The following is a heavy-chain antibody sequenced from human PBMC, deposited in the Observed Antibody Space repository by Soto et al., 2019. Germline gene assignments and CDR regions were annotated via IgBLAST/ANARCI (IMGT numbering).Heavy chain of an antibody. CDR2: IIPIFRTP. CDR3: ARPPGIAAAGIDAFDI. Sequence: QVQLVQSGAEVKKPGSSVKVSCKSSGDTFTNYAINWVRQAPGQGLEYMGGIIPIFRTPNHAQKFQGRVTMTRDTSISTAYMELSRLRSDDTAVYYCARPPGIAAAGIDAFDIWGQGTMVTVSS. V-gene: IGHV1-69*06. J-gene: IGHJ3*02. CDR1: GDTFTNYA. D-gene: IGHD6-13*01.